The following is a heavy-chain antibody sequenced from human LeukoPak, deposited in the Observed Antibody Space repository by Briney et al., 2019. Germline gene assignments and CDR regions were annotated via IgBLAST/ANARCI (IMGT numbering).Heavy chain of an antibody. CDR3: AREGYYYAGSGYYYLDY. D-gene: IGHD3-22*01. V-gene: IGHV4-39*02. CDR2: IYYSGST. J-gene: IGHJ4*02. CDR1: GGSISSYY. Sequence: SETLSLTCTVSGGSISSYYWGWIRQPPGKGLEWIGSIYYSGSTYYNPSLKSRVTISVDTSKNQFSLKLSSVTAADTAVYYCAREGYYYAGSGYYYLDYWGQGTLVTVSS.